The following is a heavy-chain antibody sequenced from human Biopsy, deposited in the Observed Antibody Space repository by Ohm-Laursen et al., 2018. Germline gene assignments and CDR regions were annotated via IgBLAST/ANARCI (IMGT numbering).Heavy chain of an antibody. CDR1: GVSMNTGTYY. CDR3: TRAGGGKIYGL. D-gene: IGHD3-16*01. Sequence: TLSLTCTVSGVSMNTGTYYWTWIRQNPATGLEWIGYVHKSGNTLYNPSLKSRLSISVDTSRNQFSLKLTSVTAADTASYYCTRAGGGKIYGLWGQGTLVTVPS. J-gene: IGHJ4*02. V-gene: IGHV4-31*03. CDR2: VHKSGNT.